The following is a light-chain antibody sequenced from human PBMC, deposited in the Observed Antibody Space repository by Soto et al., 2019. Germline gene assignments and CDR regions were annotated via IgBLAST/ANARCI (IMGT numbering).Light chain of an antibody. CDR1: SSDVGGYNY. V-gene: IGLV2-14*01. CDR2: EVS. J-gene: IGLJ1*01. Sequence: QSVLTQPASVSGSPGQSITISCTGTSSDVGGYNYVSWYQQHPGKAPKLMIYEVSNRPSGVSNRFSGSKSGNTASLTISGLQADDEADYYCSSYTRSSTPYVFGTGTKLTVL. CDR3: SSYTRSSTPYV.